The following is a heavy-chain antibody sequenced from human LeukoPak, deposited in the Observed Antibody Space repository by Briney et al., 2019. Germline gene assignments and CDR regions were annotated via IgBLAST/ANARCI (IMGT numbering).Heavy chain of an antibody. D-gene: IGHD1-1*01. CDR3: ARDTNYMDV. J-gene: IGHJ6*03. Sequence: PGGSLRLSCAASGFTFGSYWMSWVRQAPGKGLEWVANIKQDGSEKNYVDSVKGRFTISRDNAKNSLYLQMNSLRAEDTAVYHCARDTNYMDVWGKGTTVTVSS. V-gene: IGHV3-7*01. CDR2: IKQDGSEK. CDR1: GFTFGSYW.